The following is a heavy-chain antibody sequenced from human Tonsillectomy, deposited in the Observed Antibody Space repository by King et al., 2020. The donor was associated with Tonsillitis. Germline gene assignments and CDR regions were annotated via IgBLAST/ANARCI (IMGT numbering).Heavy chain of an antibody. J-gene: IGHJ3*02. Sequence: QLQESGPGLVKTSQTLSLTCTVSGGSISSGVYYWGWIRQPPGKGLEWIGYIYYSGSAYYNPSLKSRITISLDTSKNQFSLKLSSVTAADTAVYYFARHYDSSGYADFAALDICGQGTMFSVSS. CDR1: GGSISSGVYY. CDR2: IYYSGSA. CDR3: ARHYDSSGYADFAALDI. D-gene: IGHD3-22*01. V-gene: IGHV4-30-4*01.